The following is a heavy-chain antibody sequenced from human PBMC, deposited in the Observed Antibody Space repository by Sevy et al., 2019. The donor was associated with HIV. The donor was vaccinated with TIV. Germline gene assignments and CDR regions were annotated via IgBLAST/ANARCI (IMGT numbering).Heavy chain of an antibody. J-gene: IGHJ6*02. V-gene: IGHV3-48*03. Sequence: GGSLRLSCVASGFTFSSFEMNWVRHAPGKGLERVSSISTSGSNRDYADSLKGRVTISRDNAKKSLYLQMNSLRAEDTAIYFCAKRGGQYDLGMDVWGQGTTVTVSS. D-gene: IGHD1-1*01. CDR2: ISTSGSNR. CDR1: GFTFSSFE. CDR3: AKRGGQYDLGMDV.